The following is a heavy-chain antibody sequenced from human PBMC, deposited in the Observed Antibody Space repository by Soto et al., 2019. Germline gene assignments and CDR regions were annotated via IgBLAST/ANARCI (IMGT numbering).Heavy chain of an antibody. CDR3: AKDILEIPKYWFDP. CDR2: IIHSGST. J-gene: IGHJ5*02. D-gene: IGHD1-7*01. Sequence: PSETLSLTCAVYGGSFSGYYWSWIRQPPGKGLEWIGEIIHSGSTNYNPSLYGRVSITVDTSKNQVSLNLRSVTAADTAVYYCAKDILEIPKYWFDPWGQGTQVTVSS. V-gene: IGHV4-34*12. CDR1: GGSFSGYY.